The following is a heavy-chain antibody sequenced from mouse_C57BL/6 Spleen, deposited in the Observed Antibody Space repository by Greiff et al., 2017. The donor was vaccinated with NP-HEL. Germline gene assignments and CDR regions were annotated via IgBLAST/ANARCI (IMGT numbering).Heavy chain of an antibody. CDR3: ARSLFITTVVAPDY. CDR2: INPNYGTT. J-gene: IGHJ2*01. CDR1: GYSFTDYN. V-gene: IGHV1-39*01. D-gene: IGHD1-1*01. Sequence: EVKLQESGPELVKPGASVKISCKASGYSFTDYNMNWVKQSNGKSLEWIGVINPNYGTTSYNQKFKGKATLTVDQSSSTAYMQLNSLTSEDSAVYYCARSLFITTVVAPDYWGQGTTLTVSS.